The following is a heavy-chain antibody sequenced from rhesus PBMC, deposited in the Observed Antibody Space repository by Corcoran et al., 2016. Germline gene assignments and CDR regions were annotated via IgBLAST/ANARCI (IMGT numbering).Heavy chain of an antibody. CDR2: IKGNSGST. Sequence: QVQLQESGPGLVKPSETLSLTCAVSGGSFSSYWWSWIRQPPGKGLEWIGEIKGNSGSTNYHPSLKGRVTLSVDTSKNQLSLKLSSVTAADTAVYYCATDLDREGDAFDFWGQGLRVTVSS. CDR1: GGSFSSYW. J-gene: IGHJ3*01. CDR3: ATDLDREGDAFDF. D-gene: IGHD2-33*01. V-gene: IGHV4-80*01.